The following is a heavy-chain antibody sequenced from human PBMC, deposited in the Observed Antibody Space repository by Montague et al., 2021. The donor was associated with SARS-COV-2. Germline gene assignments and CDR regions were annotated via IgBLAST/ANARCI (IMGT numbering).Heavy chain of an antibody. CDR2: IYYTGST. CDR3: ARNRGWGSRGAAYIDL. D-gene: IGHD7-27*01. J-gene: IGHJ2*01. Sequence: TLSLTCTVSGGSISGDNYYWTWIRQHPGKGLEWIAYIYYTGSTYYNPSLQSRLRTSLDTSKNQFSLTLTSVTAADTAIYYCARNRGWGSRGAAYIDLWGRGTLVTVAS. CDR1: GGSISGDNYY. V-gene: IGHV4-31*03.